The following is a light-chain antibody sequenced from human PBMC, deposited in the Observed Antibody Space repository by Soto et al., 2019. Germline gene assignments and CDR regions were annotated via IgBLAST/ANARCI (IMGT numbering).Light chain of an antibody. J-gene: IGKJ4*01. CDR3: QQYSDSVLT. Sequence: EIVLTQSPATLSLSPGERATLSCRASQTLTSNYLAWYQQKPGQAPRLLIHGAASRATGIPDRFSGSGAGTDFPLPISRLEPEDFAVYYCQQYSDSVLTFGGGTKVEIK. CDR1: QTLTSNY. V-gene: IGKV3-20*01. CDR2: GAA.